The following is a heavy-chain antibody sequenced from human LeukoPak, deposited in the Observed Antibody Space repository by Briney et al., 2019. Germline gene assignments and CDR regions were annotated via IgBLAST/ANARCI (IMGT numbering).Heavy chain of an antibody. J-gene: IGHJ6*03. CDR3: ARAVATPRVYYYYYMDV. V-gene: IGHV1-18*01. D-gene: IGHD5-12*01. CDR1: GYTFTSYG. Sequence: ASVKVSCKASGYTFTSYGISWVRQAPGQGLEWMGWISAYNGNTNYAQKLQGRVTMTTDTSTSTAYMELRSLRSDDTAVYYCARAVATPRVYYYYYMDVWGKGTTVTISS. CDR2: ISAYNGNT.